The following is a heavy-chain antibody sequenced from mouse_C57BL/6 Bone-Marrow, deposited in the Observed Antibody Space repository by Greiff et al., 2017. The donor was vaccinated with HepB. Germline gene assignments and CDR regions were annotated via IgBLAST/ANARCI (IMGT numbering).Heavy chain of an antibody. Sequence: QVQLQQPGAELVRPGTSVKLSCKASGYTFTSYWMHWVKQRPGQGLEWIGVIDPSDSYTNYNQKFKGKATLPVDTTSSTAYMQLSSLTSEDSAVYYCARWGYPDYWGQGTTLTVSS. CDR2: IDPSDSYT. CDR1: GYTFTSYW. J-gene: IGHJ2*01. V-gene: IGHV1-59*01. D-gene: IGHD2-2*01. CDR3: ARWGYPDY.